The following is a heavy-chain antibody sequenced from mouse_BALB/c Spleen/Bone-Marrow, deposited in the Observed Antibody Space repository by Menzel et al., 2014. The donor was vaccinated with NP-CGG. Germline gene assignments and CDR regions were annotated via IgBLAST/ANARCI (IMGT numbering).Heavy chain of an antibody. D-gene: IGHD3-2*01. CDR3: ARGVRQLGLPF. J-gene: IGHJ3*01. V-gene: IGHV14-3*02. CDR1: GFNIRDTY. CDR2: IDPAKDNT. Sequence: VQLQQPGAELVKPGASVKLSCTSSGFNIRDTYIHWVKQRPEQGLEWIGKIDPAKDNTEYDPKFQGKATITADTPSNTAYPQLSSLTSEDTAVYYCARGVRQLGLPFWGQGTLVTVST.